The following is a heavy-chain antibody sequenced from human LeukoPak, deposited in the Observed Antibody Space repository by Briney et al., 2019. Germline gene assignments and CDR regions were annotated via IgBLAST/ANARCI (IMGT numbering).Heavy chain of an antibody. CDR3: ARHTLRFLEWSSPHNWFDP. D-gene: IGHD3-3*01. J-gene: IGHJ5*02. CDR1: GGSISSSSYY. Sequence: SETLSLTCTVSGGSISSSSYYWGWIRQPPGKRLEWIGSIYYSGSTYYNPSLKSRVTISVDTSKNQFSLKLSSVTAADTAVYYCARHTLRFLEWSSPHNWFDPWGQGTLVTVSS. V-gene: IGHV4-39*01. CDR2: IYYSGST.